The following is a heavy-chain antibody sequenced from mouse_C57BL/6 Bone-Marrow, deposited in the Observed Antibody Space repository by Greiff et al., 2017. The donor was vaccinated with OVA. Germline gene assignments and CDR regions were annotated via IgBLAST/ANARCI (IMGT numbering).Heavy chain of an antibody. CDR1: CYTLTSYW. CDR3: AKGYYGSSYVYYFDY. CDR2: IDPNSGGT. J-gene: IGHJ2*01. D-gene: IGHD1-1*01. Sequence: VKLQQPGAELVKPGGSGELSCKASCYTLTSYWVHWVKQRPGRGLGWIGRIDPNSGGTKYNEKFKSKATLTVDKPSSTAYMQLSSLTSEDSAVYYCAKGYYGSSYVYYFDYWGQGTTLTVSS. V-gene: IGHV1-72*01.